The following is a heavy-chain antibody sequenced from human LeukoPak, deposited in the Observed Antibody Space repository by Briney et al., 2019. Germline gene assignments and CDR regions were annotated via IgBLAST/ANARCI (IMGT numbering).Heavy chain of an antibody. CDR2: ISGSGGST. CDR1: GFTFSSYA. Sequence: PGGSLSLSCAASGFTFSSYAMSWVRQAPGKGLEWVSAISGSGGSTYYADSVKGRFTISRDNSKNTLYLQMNSLRAEDTAVYYCAKDRPDYYDSSGYLMVEYFDYWGQGTLVTVSS. J-gene: IGHJ4*02. CDR3: AKDRPDYYDSSGYLMVEYFDY. D-gene: IGHD3-22*01. V-gene: IGHV3-23*01.